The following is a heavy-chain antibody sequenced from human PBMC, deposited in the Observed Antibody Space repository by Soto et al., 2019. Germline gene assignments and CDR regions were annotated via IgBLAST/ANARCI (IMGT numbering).Heavy chain of an antibody. CDR2: INPDTGGT. J-gene: IGHJ4*02. Sequence: QVQLVQSGAEVKKPGASVKVSCKASGYTFTDYYIHWVRQAPGQGLEWMGWINPDTGGTNYAQKFQGWVTMTRDTSISIAYMELSRLKSDDTAVFYCATEETYSFDYWGQGTLVTVSS. CDR1: GYTFTDYY. D-gene: IGHD4-4*01. V-gene: IGHV1-2*04. CDR3: ATEETYSFDY.